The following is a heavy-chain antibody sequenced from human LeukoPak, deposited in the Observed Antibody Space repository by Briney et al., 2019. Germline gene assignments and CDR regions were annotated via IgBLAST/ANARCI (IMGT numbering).Heavy chain of an antibody. Sequence: GGSLKLSCAASGFTFSSYGMHWVRQAPGKGLEWVAVIWYDGSKKYYADSVKGRFTISRDNSKNTLYLQMNSLRAEDTAVYYCASQVDPVGYCGGDFCYSFDYWGQGTPVTVSS. J-gene: IGHJ4*02. CDR1: GFTFSSYG. CDR3: ASQVDPVGYCGGDFCYSFDY. D-gene: IGHD2-21*01. CDR2: IWYDGSKK. V-gene: IGHV3-33*08.